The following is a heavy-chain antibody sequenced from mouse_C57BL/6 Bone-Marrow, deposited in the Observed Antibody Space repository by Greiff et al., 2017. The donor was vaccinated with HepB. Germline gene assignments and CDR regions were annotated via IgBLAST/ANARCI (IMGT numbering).Heavy chain of an antibody. CDR2: IDPENGDT. CDR3: SDRARQRRLRSAWFAY. D-gene: IGHD3-2*02. CDR1: GFNIKDDY. J-gene: IGHJ3*01. V-gene: IGHV14-4*01. Sequence: VQLQQSGAELVRPGASVKLSCTASGFNIKDDYMHWVKQRPEQGLEWIGWIDPENGDTEYASKFQGKATITADTSSNTAYLQLSSLTSEDTAVYYCSDRARQRRLRSAWFAYWGQGTLVTVSA.